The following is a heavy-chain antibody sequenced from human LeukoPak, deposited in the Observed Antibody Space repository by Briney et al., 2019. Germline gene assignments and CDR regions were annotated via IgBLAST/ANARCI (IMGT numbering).Heavy chain of an antibody. CDR3: AKDATPGNSIWDYFAY. D-gene: IGHD2-15*01. V-gene: IGHV3-23*01. CDR1: GFDFSICA. CDR2: IGSPGET. J-gene: IGHJ4*02. Sequence: GGSLRLSCAASGFDFSICAMTWVRQAPGKGLEWVASIGSPGETYYADSVKGRFAVSRGNSQNTVFLQLTSLTAEDTAIYYCAKDATPGNSIWDYFAYWGQGALVTVSS.